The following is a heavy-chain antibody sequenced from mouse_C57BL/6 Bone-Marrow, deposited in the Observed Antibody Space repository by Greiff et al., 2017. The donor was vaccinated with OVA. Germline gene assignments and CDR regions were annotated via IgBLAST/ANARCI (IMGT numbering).Heavy chain of an antibody. CDR3: ATVLPYFDY. CDR2: ISYDGSN. Sequence: EVQLKESGPGLVKPSQSLSLTCSVTGYSITSGYYWYWIRQLPGNQLEWMGYISYDGSNNYNPSLKNRISITRDTSKNQFFLKLNSVTTEDTATDYCATVLPYFDYWGQGTTLTVSS. CDR1: GYSITSGYY. J-gene: IGHJ2*01. D-gene: IGHD1-1*01. V-gene: IGHV3-6*01.